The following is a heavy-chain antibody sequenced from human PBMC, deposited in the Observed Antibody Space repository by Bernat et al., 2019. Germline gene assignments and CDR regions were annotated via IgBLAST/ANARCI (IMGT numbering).Heavy chain of an antibody. V-gene: IGHV1-69*04. CDR3: ARSIYSGQVGRGAFDI. CDR2: IIPILGIA. D-gene: IGHD4-23*01. CDR1: GGTFSSYA. Sequence: QVQLVQSGAEVKKPGSSVKVSCKASGGTFSSYAISWVRQAPGQGLEWMGRIIPILGIANYAQKFQGRVTITADKSTSTAYMELSSLRSEDTAVYYCARSIYSGQVGRGAFDIWGQGTMVTVSS. J-gene: IGHJ3*02.